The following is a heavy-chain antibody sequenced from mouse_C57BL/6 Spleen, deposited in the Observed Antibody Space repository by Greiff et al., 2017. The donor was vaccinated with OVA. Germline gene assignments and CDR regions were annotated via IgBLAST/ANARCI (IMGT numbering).Heavy chain of an antibody. CDR3: ARDSTTAPFAY. J-gene: IGHJ3*01. D-gene: IGHD1-2*01. V-gene: IGHV3-1*01. CDR2: ISYSGST. Sequence: EVKLQESGPGMVKPSQSLSLTCTVTGYSITSGYDWHWIRHFPGNKLEWMGYISYSGSTNYNPSLKSRISITHDTSKNHFFLKLNSVTTEDTATYYCARDSTTAPFAYWGQGTLVTVSA. CDR1: GYSITSGYD.